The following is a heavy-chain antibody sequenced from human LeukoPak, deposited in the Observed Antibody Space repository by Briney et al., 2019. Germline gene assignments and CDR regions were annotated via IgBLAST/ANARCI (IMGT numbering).Heavy chain of an antibody. CDR2: ISGSGGST. V-gene: IGHV3-23*01. D-gene: IGHD3-9*01. Sequence: GGSLRLSCAASGFTSSSYAMSWVRQAPGKGLEWVSAISGSGGSTYYADSVKGRFTISRDNSKNTLYLQMNSLRAEDTAVYYCSSKILTGYYMGYFDYWGQGTLVTVSS. J-gene: IGHJ4*02. CDR3: SSKILTGYYMGYFDY. CDR1: GFTSSSYA.